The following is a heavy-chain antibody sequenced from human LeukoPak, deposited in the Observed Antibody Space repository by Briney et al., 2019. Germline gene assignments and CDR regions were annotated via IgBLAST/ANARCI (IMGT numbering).Heavy chain of an antibody. CDR2: INHSGST. D-gene: IGHD3-10*01. J-gene: IGHJ6*03. V-gene: IGHV4-34*01. Sequence: SETLSLTCAVYVGSFSGYYWSWIRQPPGKGLEWIGEINHSGSTNYNSSLKSRVTISVDTSKNQFSLKMSSVTAADTAVYYCARGYYGSGSHCCHMDVWGKGTTITVS. CDR1: VGSFSGYY. CDR3: ARGYYGSGSHCCHMDV.